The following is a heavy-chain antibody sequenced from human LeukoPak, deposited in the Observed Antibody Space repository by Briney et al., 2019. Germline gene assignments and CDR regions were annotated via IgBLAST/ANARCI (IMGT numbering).Heavy chain of an antibody. Sequence: GGSLRLSCAASGFTFSSYGMHWVRQAPGKGLEWVAVIWYDGSNKYYADSVKGRFTISSDNSKNTLYLQMNSLRAEDTAVYYCAKDSGSYHNWFDPWGQGTLVTVSS. CDR1: GFTFSSYG. J-gene: IGHJ5*02. D-gene: IGHD1-26*01. V-gene: IGHV3-33*06. CDR3: AKDSGSYHNWFDP. CDR2: IWYDGSNK.